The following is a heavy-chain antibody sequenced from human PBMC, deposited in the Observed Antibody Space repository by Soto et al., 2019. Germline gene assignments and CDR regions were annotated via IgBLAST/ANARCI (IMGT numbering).Heavy chain of an antibody. CDR2: VSYDGRND. J-gene: IGHJ6*02. Sequence: RRWVRQAPGKGLEWVALVSYDGRNDFYAESVKGRFTIFRDNSKNTLFLQMNSLRAGDTGVYYCVRDGGSHFDYSYGMGVWAQGTTVTVSS. D-gene: IGHD1-26*01. V-gene: IGHV3-30*14. CDR3: VRDGGSHFDYSYGMGV.